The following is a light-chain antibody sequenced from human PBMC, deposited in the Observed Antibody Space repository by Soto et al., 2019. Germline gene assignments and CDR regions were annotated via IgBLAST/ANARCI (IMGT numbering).Light chain of an antibody. CDR2: AAS. J-gene: IGKJ2*01. CDR3: QQSYSAPRFT. V-gene: IGKV1-39*01. Sequence: DIQMTQSPSSLSASVGDRVTITCRASQSINTYLNWYQQKPGKAPKLLIYAASRLQSGVPSKFSGSGSGTDFTLTISNLQPEDFATYYFQQSYSAPRFTFGQGTKLEIK. CDR1: QSINTY.